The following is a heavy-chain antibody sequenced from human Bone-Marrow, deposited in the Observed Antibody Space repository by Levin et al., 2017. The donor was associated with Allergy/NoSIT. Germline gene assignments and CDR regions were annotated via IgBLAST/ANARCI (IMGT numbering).Heavy chain of an antibody. CDR3: ARAAAGTEKRSSWYFDY. CDR1: GYTFTSYA. Sequence: GESLKISCKASGYTFTSYAMNWVRQAPGQGLEWMGWINTNTGNPTYAQGFTGRFVFSLDTSVSTAYLQISSLKAEDTAVYYCARAAAGTEKRSSWYFDYWGQGTLVTVSS. J-gene: IGHJ4*02. D-gene: IGHD6-13*01. CDR2: INTNTGNP. V-gene: IGHV7-4-1*02.